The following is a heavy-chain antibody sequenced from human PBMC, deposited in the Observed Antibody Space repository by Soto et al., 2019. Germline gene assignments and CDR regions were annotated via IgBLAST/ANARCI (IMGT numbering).Heavy chain of an antibody. V-gene: IGHV3-23*01. CDR1: GFTFSSYA. Sequence: EVQLWESGGGLVQPGGSLRLSCAASGFTFSSYAMSWVRQAPGKGLEWVSAISGSGGSTYYADSVKGRFTISRDNSKNTLYLQMNSLRAEDTAVYYCAKDWVERWLQKSLADYWGQGTLVTVSS. CDR2: ISGSGGST. CDR3: AKDWVERWLQKSLADY. D-gene: IGHD5-12*01. J-gene: IGHJ4*02.